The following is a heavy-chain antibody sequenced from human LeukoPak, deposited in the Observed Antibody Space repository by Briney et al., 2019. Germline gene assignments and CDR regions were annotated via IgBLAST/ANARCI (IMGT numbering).Heavy chain of an antibody. CDR1: GFTFSSYA. CDR2: ISGSGGST. Sequence: GGSLRLXCAASGFTFSSYAMSWVRRAPGKGLETVSAISGSGGSTYYADSVKGRFTISRDNSKNTLYLQMNSLRAEDTAVYYYAKAPSSGSYFHFDYWGQGTLVTVSS. CDR3: AKAPSSGSYFHFDY. D-gene: IGHD1-26*01. V-gene: IGHV3-23*01. J-gene: IGHJ4*02.